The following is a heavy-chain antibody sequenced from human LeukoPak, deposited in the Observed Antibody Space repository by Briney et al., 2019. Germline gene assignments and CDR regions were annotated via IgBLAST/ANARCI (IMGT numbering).Heavy chain of an antibody. CDR3: ARGNSGSYSYYYYYYMDV. V-gene: IGHV4-4*02. Sequence: SETLSLTCAVSGVSISSGHLWSWVRQSPGKGPEWIGEIYHTGNTKYNPSLKSRVTISVDTSKNQFSLKLSSVTAADTAVYYCARGNSGSYSYYYYYYMDVWGKGTTVTVSS. J-gene: IGHJ6*03. CDR2: IYHTGNT. CDR1: GVSISSGHL. D-gene: IGHD1-26*01.